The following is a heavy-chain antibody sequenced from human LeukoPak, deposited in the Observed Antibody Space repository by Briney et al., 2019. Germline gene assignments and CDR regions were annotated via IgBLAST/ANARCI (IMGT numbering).Heavy chain of an antibody. V-gene: IGHV1-2*02. CDR2: INPNSGVT. CDR1: GYTFSGYY. CDR3: ARWVNTLIRGSYFYYMDV. J-gene: IGHJ6*03. D-gene: IGHD3-10*01. Sequence: GASVKVSCKASGYTFSGYYIHWVRQAPGQGLEWMGWINPNSGVTKYPQKFQGRVTMTRDTSSSTAYMELSRLRSDDTAIYFRARWVNTLIRGSYFYYMDVWGKGTTVTISS.